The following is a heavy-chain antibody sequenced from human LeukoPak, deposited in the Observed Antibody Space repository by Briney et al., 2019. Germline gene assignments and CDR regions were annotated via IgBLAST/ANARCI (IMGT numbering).Heavy chain of an antibody. V-gene: IGHV1-69*05. CDR1: GGTFSSYA. D-gene: IGHD3-22*01. CDR3: ARGGDYYDSSGYYHRGDRFDY. Sequence: ASVKVSCKASGGTFSSYAISWVRQAPGQGLEWMGGIIPIFGTANYAQKFQGRVTITTDESTSTAYMELSSLRSEDTAVYCCARGGDYYDSSGYYHRGDRFDYWGQGTLVTVSS. J-gene: IGHJ4*02. CDR2: IIPIFGTA.